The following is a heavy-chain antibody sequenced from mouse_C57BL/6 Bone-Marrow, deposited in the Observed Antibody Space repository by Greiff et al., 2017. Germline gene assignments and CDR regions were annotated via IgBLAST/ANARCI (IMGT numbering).Heavy chain of an antibody. CDR2: IWSGGST. D-gene: IGHD1-1*01. CDR3: ARTSYYYGSSYWYLDV. V-gene: IGHV2-2*01. CDR1: GFSLTSYG. Sequence: QVQLKQSGPGLVQPSQSLSITCTVSGFSLTSYGVHWVSQSPGKGLEWLGVIWSGGSTDYNAAFISRLSISKDNSKSQVFFKMNSLQADDTARYYCARTSYYYGSSYWYLDVGGTGTTVTVSS. J-gene: IGHJ1*03.